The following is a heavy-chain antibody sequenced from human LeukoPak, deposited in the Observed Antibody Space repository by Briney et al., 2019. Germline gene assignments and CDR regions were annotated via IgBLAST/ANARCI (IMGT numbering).Heavy chain of an antibody. D-gene: IGHD6-13*01. J-gene: IGHJ4*02. CDR1: GYTITGYY. CDR3: ARGSIAAAGKFDY. CDR2: IIPILGIA. V-gene: IGHV1-69*04. Sequence: GASVKVSCKASGYTITGYYMHWVRQAPGQGLEWMGRIIPILGIANYAQKFQGRVTITADKSTSTAYMELSSLRSEDTAVYYCARGSIAAAGKFDYWGQGTLVTVSS.